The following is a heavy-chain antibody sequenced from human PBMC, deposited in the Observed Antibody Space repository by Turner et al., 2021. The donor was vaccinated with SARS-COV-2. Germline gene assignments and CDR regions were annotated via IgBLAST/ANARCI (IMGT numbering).Heavy chain of an antibody. V-gene: IGHV3-21*01. CDR2: MSSRSSYI. Sequence: EVQVVESGGGLVTPGGSLRLSCAASGSTFSSYSMNWVRQAPGKGLEWVSSMSSRSSYIYYADSVKGRFTISRDNDKNSLYLQMNSLRAEDTAVYYCAREDDFWSGYHHYGMDVWGQGTTVTVSS. CDR3: AREDDFWSGYHHYGMDV. D-gene: IGHD3-3*01. CDR1: GSTFSSYS. J-gene: IGHJ6*02.